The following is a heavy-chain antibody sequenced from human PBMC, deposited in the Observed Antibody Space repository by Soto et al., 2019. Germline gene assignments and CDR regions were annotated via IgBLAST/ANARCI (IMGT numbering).Heavy chain of an antibody. Sequence: GASVKVSCKASGYTFTSYGISWVRQAPGQGLEWMGWISAYNGNTNYAQKLQGRVTMTTDTSTSTAYMELRSLRSDDTAVYYCARDSLDIVVVPAAYGDVAFDIWGQGTMVTVSS. CDR1: GYTFTSYG. V-gene: IGHV1-18*01. J-gene: IGHJ3*02. CDR3: ARDSLDIVVVPAAYGDVAFDI. CDR2: ISAYNGNT. D-gene: IGHD2-2*03.